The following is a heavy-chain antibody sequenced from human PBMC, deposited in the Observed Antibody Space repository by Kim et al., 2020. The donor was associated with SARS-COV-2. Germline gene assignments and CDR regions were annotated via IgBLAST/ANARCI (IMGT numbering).Heavy chain of an antibody. CDR3: ARVGQGQVGN. Sequence: TNSHPSLKSRVTISLDTSKNQFSLKLSSVTAADTAVYYCARVGQGQVGNWGQGTLVTVSS. D-gene: IGHD1-26*01. J-gene: IGHJ4*02. V-gene: IGHV4-59*01. CDR2: T.